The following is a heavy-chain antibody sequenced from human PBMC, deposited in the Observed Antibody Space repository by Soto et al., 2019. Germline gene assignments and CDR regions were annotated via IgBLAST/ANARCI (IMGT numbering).Heavy chain of an antibody. CDR2: INAGNGNT. CDR3: ARDDSGFSGSHYIDYFNY. V-gene: IGHV1-3*01. CDR1: GYTFTNYA. D-gene: IGHD1-26*01. J-gene: IGHJ4*02. Sequence: EVSVKVSCKASGYTFTNYAMHWVRQAPGQRLEWMGWINAGNGNTKYSQKFQGRVTFTRDTSAGTVYMQLSSLTSEDTAVYYCARDDSGFSGSHYIDYFNYWGQGALVTVS.